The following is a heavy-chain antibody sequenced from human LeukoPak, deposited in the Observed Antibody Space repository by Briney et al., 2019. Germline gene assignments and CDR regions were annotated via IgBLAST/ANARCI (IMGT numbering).Heavy chain of an antibody. J-gene: IGHJ4*02. V-gene: IGHV4-4*02. D-gene: IGHD1-26*01. CDR1: TDSITSNW. Sequence: SETLSLTCAVSTDSITSNWWSWVRQPPGKGLEWIGEVHKSGSINYYPSLQSRVTISIDQSKNQIALELTSVTAADTAVYYCAKEIVGAPTPGAYWGQGILVTVSS. CDR3: AKEIVGAPTPGAY. CDR2: VHKSGSI.